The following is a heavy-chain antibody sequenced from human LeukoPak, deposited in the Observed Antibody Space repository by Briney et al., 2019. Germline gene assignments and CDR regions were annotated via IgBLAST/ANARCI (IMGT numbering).Heavy chain of an antibody. CDR3: ARKPSGYCSGGSCYSDEFFDY. J-gene: IGHJ4*02. CDR2: IYYSGST. D-gene: IGHD2-15*01. CDR1: GGSISSYY. V-gene: IGHV4-59*12. Sequence: PSETLSLTCTVSGGSISSYYWSWIRQPPGKGLEWIGYIYYSGSTNYNPSLKSRVTISVDTSKNQFSLKLSSVTAADTAVYYCARKPSGYCSGGSCYSDEFFDYWGQGTLVTVSS.